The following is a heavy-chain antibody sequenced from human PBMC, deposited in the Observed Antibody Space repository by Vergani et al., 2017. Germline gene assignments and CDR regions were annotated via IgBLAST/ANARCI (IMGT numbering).Heavy chain of an antibody. Sequence: EVQLVESGGGLVQPGGSLRLSCAASGFTFSSYSMNWVRQAPGKGLEWVSYISSSSSTIYCADSVKGRFTISRDNAKNSLYLQMKSLRAEDTAVYYCARGLHGDYEGAAYWGQGTLVTVSS. CDR1: GFTFSSYS. J-gene: IGHJ4*02. CDR2: ISSSSSTI. D-gene: IGHD4-17*01. CDR3: ARGLHGDYEGAAY. V-gene: IGHV3-48*01.